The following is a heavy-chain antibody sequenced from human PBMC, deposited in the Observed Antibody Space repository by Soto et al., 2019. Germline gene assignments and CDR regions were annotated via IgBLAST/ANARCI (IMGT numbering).Heavy chain of an antibody. CDR3: ARGGTGTPLYYYYGMDV. J-gene: IGHJ6*02. CDR2: IYYSGST. CDR1: GGSISSYY. Sequence: ETLSLTCTVSGGSISSYYWSWIRQPPGKGLEWIGYIYYSGSTNYNPSLKSRVTISVDTSKNQFSLKLSSVTAADTAVYYCARGGTGTPLYYYYGMDVWGQGTTVTVPS. V-gene: IGHV4-59*01. D-gene: IGHD1-1*01.